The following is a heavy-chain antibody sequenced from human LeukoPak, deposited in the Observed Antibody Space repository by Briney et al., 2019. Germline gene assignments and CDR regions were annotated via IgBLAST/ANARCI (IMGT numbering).Heavy chain of an antibody. CDR2: ISFDGSNQ. CDR1: GFTFSSYG. CDR3: AKAHLLTVTTEEGEYLQH. Sequence: PGRSLRLSCAASGFTFSSYGMHWVRQAPGKGLEWVAVISFDGSNQYYADSVKGRFTIYRDNFKNTVYLQMDSLRAEETAVYYCAKAHLLTVTTEEGEYLQHWGQGTLVTV. D-gene: IGHD4-17*01. V-gene: IGHV3-30*18. J-gene: IGHJ1*01.